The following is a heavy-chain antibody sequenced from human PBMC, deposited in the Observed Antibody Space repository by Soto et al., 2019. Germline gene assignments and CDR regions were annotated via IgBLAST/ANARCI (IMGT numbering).Heavy chain of an antibody. V-gene: IGHV3-7*03. CDR1: GFTFRRFW. CDR3: ARGAVTVGGVVSRGGLDP. Sequence: GGSLRLSCGASGFTFRRFWIHWVRQAPGKGLEWVAKIKEDGSEKYYVDSVKGRFAISRDNADNSVFLQMSSLRVKDTAMYYCARGAVTVGGVVSRGGLDPWGQGTLVTVSS. J-gene: IGHJ5*02. D-gene: IGHD3-16*01. CDR2: IKEDGSEK.